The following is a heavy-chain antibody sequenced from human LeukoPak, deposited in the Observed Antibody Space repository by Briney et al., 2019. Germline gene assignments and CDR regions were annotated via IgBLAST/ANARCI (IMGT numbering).Heavy chain of an antibody. V-gene: IGHV3-23*01. CDR2: ISGSSGLT. D-gene: IGHD4-17*01. CDR1: GFIFSSYP. CDR3: ARRGESTTYGDYRFDY. J-gene: IGHJ4*02. Sequence: GGSLRLSCAASGFIFSSYPLNWVRQAPGKGLEWVSAISGSSGLTYYADSVKGRFTISRDNSKNTLFLQMNSLRAEDTAVYYCARRGESTTYGDYRFDYWGQGTLVTVSS.